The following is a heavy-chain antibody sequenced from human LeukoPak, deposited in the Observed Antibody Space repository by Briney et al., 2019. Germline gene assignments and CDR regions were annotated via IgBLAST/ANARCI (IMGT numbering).Heavy chain of an antibody. Sequence: PGGSLRLSCAASGFTFSSYWMTWVRQAPGKGLEWVANIKQDGGENYYVDSVKGRFTISRDNAKNSLYLQMNSLRAEDTAVYYCARPSGEDWFDPWGQGTLVTVSS. J-gene: IGHJ5*02. CDR2: IKQDGGEN. CDR1: GFTFSSYW. CDR3: ARPSGEDWFDP. V-gene: IGHV3-7*03. D-gene: IGHD1-26*01.